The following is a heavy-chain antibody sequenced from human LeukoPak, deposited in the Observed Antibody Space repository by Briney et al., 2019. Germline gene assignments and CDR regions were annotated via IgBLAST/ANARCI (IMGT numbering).Heavy chain of an antibody. D-gene: IGHD3-9*01. Sequence: GGSLRLSCAASGFTFSSYAMSWVRQASGKGLEWDSHVSGSGGSTYYADSVKGRFTISRDNSKNALYLQMNSLRGDDTAVYYCAKRTDVLTGYYNAWGLGTLVTVSS. V-gene: IGHV3-23*01. CDR3: AKRTDVLTGYYNA. CDR1: GFTFSSYA. CDR2: VSGSGGST. J-gene: IGHJ5*02.